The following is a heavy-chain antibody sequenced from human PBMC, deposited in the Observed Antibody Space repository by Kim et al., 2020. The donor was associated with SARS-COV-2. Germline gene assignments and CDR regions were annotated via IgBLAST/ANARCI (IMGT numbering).Heavy chain of an antibody. V-gene: IGHV3-21*01. J-gene: IGHJ4*01. CDR2: ISSSSSYI. CDR3: ARWGYGSGSYHN. Sequence: GGSLRLSCAASGFTFSSYSMNWVRQAPGKGLEWVSSISSSSSYIYYADSVKGRFTISRDNAKNSLYLQMNSLRAEDTAVYYCARWGYGSGSYHNWGHGTLVTASS. CDR1: GFTFSSYS. D-gene: IGHD3-10*01.